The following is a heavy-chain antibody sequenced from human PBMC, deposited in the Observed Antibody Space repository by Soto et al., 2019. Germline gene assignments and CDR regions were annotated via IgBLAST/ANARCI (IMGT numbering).Heavy chain of an antibody. J-gene: IGHJ6*02. CDR3: ARTNVGATNNYYYGMDV. D-gene: IGHD1-26*01. Sequence: QVQLVESGGGVVQPGRSLRLSCAASGFTFSSYAMHWVRQAPGKGLEWVAVISYDGSNKYYADSVKSRFTISRDNSKNTLYLQMNSLRAEDTAVYYCARTNVGATNNYYYGMDVWGQGTTVTVSS. CDR1: GFTFSSYA. V-gene: IGHV3-30-3*01. CDR2: ISYDGSNK.